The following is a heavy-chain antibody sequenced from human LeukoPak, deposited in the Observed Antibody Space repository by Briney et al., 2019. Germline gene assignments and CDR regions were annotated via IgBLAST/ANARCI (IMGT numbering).Heavy chain of an antibody. J-gene: IGHJ4*02. CDR1: GLTLSSYD. CDR3: AKFGCSNTSCPFDS. Sequence: GGSLRLSCAACGLTLSSYDMTWVRQAPGKGLEWVSGISGSGGYTRYADSVKGRFTISRDNSKNTLYLQMNSLRAEDTALYYCAKFGCSNTSCPFDSWGQGTPVTVSS. CDR2: ISGSGGYT. D-gene: IGHD2-2*01. V-gene: IGHV3-23*01.